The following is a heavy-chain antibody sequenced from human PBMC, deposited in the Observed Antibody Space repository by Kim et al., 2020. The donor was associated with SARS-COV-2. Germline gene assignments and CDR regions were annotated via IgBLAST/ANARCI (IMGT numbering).Heavy chain of an antibody. J-gene: IGHJ5*02. CDR2: IYYSGST. Sequence: SETLSLTCTVSGGSISSSSYYWGWIRQPPGKGLEWIGSIYYSGSTYYNPSLKSRVTISVDTSKNQFSLKLSSVTAADTAVYYCARGLVVVAWFDPWGQGTLVTVSS. D-gene: IGHD2-15*01. CDR1: GGSISSSSYY. V-gene: IGHV4-39*07. CDR3: ARGLVVVAWFDP.